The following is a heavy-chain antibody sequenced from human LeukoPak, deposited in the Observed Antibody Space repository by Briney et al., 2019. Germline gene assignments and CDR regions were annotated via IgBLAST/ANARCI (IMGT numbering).Heavy chain of an antibody. D-gene: IGHD5-18*01. CDR1: GGSISSSNW. J-gene: IGHJ4*02. Sequence: SETLSLTCAVSGGSISSSNWWSWVRQPPGKGLEWIGEIYHSGSTNYNPSLKSRVTISVDKSKNQFSLKLSSVTAADTAVYYCASGRGYSYGYQGYWGQGTLVTVSS. CDR2: IYHSGST. V-gene: IGHV4-4*02. CDR3: ASGRGYSYGYQGY.